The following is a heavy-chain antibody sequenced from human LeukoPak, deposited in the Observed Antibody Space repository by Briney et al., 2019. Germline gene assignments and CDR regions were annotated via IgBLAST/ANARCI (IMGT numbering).Heavy chain of an antibody. D-gene: IGHD6-13*01. Sequence: SETLSLTCTVSGGSISSGDYYWSWIRQPPGKGLEWIGYIYYSGSTYYNPSLKSRVTISVDTSKNQFSLKLSSVTAADTAVYYCARGRYSSSWYLGRYFDYWGQGTLVTVSS. V-gene: IGHV4-30-4*01. CDR1: GGSISSGDYY. CDR2: IYYSGST. CDR3: ARGRYSSSWYLGRYFDY. J-gene: IGHJ4*02.